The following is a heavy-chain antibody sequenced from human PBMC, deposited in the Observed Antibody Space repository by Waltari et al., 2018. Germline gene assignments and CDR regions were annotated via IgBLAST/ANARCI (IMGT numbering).Heavy chain of an antibody. J-gene: IGHJ3*02. CDR1: GYTFTRYD. CDR3: VRVGARLGAFDI. Sequence: QVQLVQSGAEVKKPGASVKVSCKASGYTFTRYDINWVRRATGQGLEWMGWMNPNSGNTGYAQKFQGRVTITRNTSISTAYMELSSLRSEDTAVYYCVRVGARLGAFDIWGQGTMVTVSS. CDR2: MNPNSGNT. V-gene: IGHV1-8*03. D-gene: IGHD1-26*01.